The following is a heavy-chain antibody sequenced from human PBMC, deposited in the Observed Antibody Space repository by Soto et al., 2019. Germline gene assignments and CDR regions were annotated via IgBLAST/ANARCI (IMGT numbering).Heavy chain of an antibody. CDR2: ISGSGGST. V-gene: IGHV3-23*01. CDR1: GFTFSSYA. Sequence: EVQLLESGGGLVQPGGSLRLSCAASGFTFSSYAMSWVRQAPGKGLEWVSAISGSGGSTYYADSVKGRFTISRDNTKNTLYLQMNSLRAEDTAVYYCAKGLEWLLYEYYFDYWGQGTLVTVSS. J-gene: IGHJ4*02. D-gene: IGHD3-3*01. CDR3: AKGLEWLLYEYYFDY.